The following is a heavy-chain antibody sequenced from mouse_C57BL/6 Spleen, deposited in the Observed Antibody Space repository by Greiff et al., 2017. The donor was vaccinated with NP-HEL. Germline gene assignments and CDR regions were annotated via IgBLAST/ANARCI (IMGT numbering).Heavy chain of an antibody. CDR3: ARPNYYGSSNYAMDY. J-gene: IGHJ4*01. V-gene: IGHV1-50*01. D-gene: IGHD1-1*01. CDR2: IDPSDSYT. Sequence: QVQLQQPGAELVKPGASVKLSCKASGYTFTSYWMQWVKQRPGQGLEWIGEIDPSDSYTNYNQKFKGKATFTVDTSSSTAYMQLSSLTSEDSAVYYCARPNYYGSSNYAMDYWGQGTSVTVSS. CDR1: GYTFTSYW.